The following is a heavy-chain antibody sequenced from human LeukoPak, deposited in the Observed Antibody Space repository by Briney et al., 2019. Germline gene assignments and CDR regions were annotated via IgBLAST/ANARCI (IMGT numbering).Heavy chain of an antibody. CDR3: ARGKVGANVILDWFDP. V-gene: IGHV1-2*02. D-gene: IGHD1-26*01. Sequence: EASVKVSCKASGYTFTDYHMHWVRQAPGQGLEWMGWISPNSGGTIYAQKFQGRVTIARNTSISTAYMELSSLRSEDTAVYYCARGKVGANVILDWFDPWGQGTLVTVSS. CDR2: ISPNSGGT. CDR1: GYTFTDYH. J-gene: IGHJ5*02.